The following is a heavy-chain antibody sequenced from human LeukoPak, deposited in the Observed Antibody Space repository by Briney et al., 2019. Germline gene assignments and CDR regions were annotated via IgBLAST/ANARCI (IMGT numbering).Heavy chain of an antibody. CDR2: ISSGSSYI. CDR3: AKDKGLNHGFDV. CDR1: GSTFSSYS. Sequence: GGSLRLSCAASGSTFSSYSMNWVRQAPGKGLEWVSSISSGSSYIYYADSVKGRFSISRDNAKNSLYLQMNALGAEDTAVYYCAKDKGLNHGFDVWGQGTMVTVSS. J-gene: IGHJ3*01. V-gene: IGHV3-21*01. D-gene: IGHD4/OR15-4a*01.